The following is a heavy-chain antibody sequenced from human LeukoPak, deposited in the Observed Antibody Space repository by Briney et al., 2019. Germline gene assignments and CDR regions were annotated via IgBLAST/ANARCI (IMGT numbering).Heavy chain of an antibody. CDR2: ISAYNANT. V-gene: IGHV1-18*01. CDR1: GYTFTNYD. CDR3: ARDPTYYYESSGSALDY. J-gene: IGHJ4*02. Sequence: ASVKVSCKASGYTFTNYDINWVRQAPGQGLEWMGWISAYNANTNYAQKLQGRVTMTTDTSTSTAYMELRSLRSDDTAVYYCARDPTYYYESSGSALDYWGQGTLVTVSS. D-gene: IGHD3-22*01.